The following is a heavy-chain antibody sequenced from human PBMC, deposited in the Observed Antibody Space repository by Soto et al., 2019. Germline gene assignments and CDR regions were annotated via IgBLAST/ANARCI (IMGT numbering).Heavy chain of an antibody. V-gene: IGHV3-9*01. J-gene: IGHJ4*02. CDR1: GFTFDDYG. CDR3: AKARGGIDY. Sequence: EVQLVESGGGLVQPGRSLRLSCVGSGFTFDDYGMHWVRQAPGKVLEWVSGISWDSYSIGYADSVKGRFTISRNNAKNSLYLQMNSLKSEDTALYYCAKARGGIDYWGQGTLVTVSS. CDR2: ISWDSYSI. D-gene: IGHD3-16*01.